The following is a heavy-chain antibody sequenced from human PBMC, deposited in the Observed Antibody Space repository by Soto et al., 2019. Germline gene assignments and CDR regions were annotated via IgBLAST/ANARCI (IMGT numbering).Heavy chain of an antibody. CDR3: ARDVLEYYYDSSGGNWFDP. CDR1: GFTFSSYA. Sequence: GGSLRLSCAASGFTFSSYAMHWVRQAPGKGLEWVAVISYDGSNKYYADSVKGRFTISRDNSKNTLYLQMNSLRAEDTAVYYCARDVLEYYYDSSGGNWFDPWGQGTLVTVSS. D-gene: IGHD3-22*01. J-gene: IGHJ5*02. V-gene: IGHV3-30-3*01. CDR2: ISYDGSNK.